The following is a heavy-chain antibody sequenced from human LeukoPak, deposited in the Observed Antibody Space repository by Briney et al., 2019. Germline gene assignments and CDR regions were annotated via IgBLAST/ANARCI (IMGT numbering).Heavy chain of an antibody. CDR3: ARAEYSSSWYTRFDP. V-gene: IGHV4-34*01. J-gene: IGHJ5*02. D-gene: IGHD6-13*01. Sequence: KASETLSLTCAVYGXSFSGYYWSWIRQPPGKGLEWIGEINHSGSTNYNPSLKSRVTISVDTSKNQFSLKLSSVTAADTAVYYCARAEYSSSWYTRFDPWGQGTLVTVSS. CDR1: GXSFSGYY. CDR2: INHSGST.